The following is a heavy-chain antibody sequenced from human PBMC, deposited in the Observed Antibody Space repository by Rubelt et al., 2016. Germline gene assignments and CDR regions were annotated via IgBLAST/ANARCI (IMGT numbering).Heavy chain of an antibody. V-gene: IGHV3-7*05. CDR2: IKQDGSEK. J-gene: IGHJ1*01. D-gene: IGHD6-13*01. CDR1: GFTFSSYW. Sequence: EVQLVESGGGLVKPGGSLRLSCAASGFTFSSYWMSWVRRAPVKGLEWVANIKQDGSEKYYVDSVKGRFTISRDNSKNTLFLQMKGLRAEDTAGYYCAIQTPGMAAAGIYTEYFQHWGQGTLVTVSS. CDR3: AIQTPGMAAAGIYTEYFQH.